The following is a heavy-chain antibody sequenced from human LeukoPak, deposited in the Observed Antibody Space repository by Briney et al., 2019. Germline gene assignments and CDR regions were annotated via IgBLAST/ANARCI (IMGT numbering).Heavy chain of an antibody. CDR2: IDHSGST. D-gene: IGHD6-6*01. CDR1: GGSFSGYY. V-gene: IGHV4-34*01. J-gene: IGHJ4*02. Sequence: SETLSLTCAVYGGSFSGYYWSWIRQPPGKGLEWIGEIDHSGSTNYNPSLKSRVTISVDTSKDQFSLKLSSVTAADTAVYYCAGNIAARLAYWGQGTLVTVSS. CDR3: AGNIAARLAY.